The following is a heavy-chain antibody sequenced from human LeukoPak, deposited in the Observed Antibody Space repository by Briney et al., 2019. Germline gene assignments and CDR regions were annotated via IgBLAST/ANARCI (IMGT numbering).Heavy chain of an antibody. Sequence: QTGGSLRLSRAASGFTFSSYAMSWVRQAPGKGLEWVSAISGSGGSTYYADSVKGRFTISRDNSKNTLYLQMNSLRAEDTAVYYCAKDRGKSGAFDIWGQGTMVTVSS. J-gene: IGHJ3*02. CDR1: GFTFSSYA. CDR2: ISGSGGST. CDR3: AKDRGKSGAFDI. D-gene: IGHD1-26*01. V-gene: IGHV3-23*01.